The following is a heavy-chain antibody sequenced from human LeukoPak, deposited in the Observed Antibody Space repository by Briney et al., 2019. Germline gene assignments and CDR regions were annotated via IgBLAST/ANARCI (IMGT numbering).Heavy chain of an antibody. CDR2: IYYSGST. CDR3: ARANPSTFVYYMDV. J-gene: IGHJ6*03. D-gene: IGHD5/OR15-5a*01. CDR1: GGSISSYY. Sequence: SETLSLTCTVSGGSISSYYWSWIRQPPGKGLEWMGYIYYSGSTNYNPSLKSRVTISVDTSKNQFSLKLSSVTAADTAVYYCARANPSTFVYYMDVWGKGTTVTVSS. V-gene: IGHV4-59*01.